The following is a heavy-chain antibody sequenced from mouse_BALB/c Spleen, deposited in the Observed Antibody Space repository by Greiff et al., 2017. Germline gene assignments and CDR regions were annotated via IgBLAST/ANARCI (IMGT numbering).Heavy chain of an antibody. CDR1: GYTFTSYY. D-gene: IGHD1-1*01. Sequence: VQLQQPGAELVKPGASVKLSCKASGYTFTSYYMYWVKQRPGHGLEWIGGINPSNGGTNFNEKFKSKATLTVDTSSSTAYLQLSSLTSEDSAVYYCARAPISYYGISYDFDYWGQGTSLTVSS. CDR3: ARAPISYYGISYDFDY. J-gene: IGHJ2*02. CDR2: INPSNGGT. V-gene: IGHV1S81*02.